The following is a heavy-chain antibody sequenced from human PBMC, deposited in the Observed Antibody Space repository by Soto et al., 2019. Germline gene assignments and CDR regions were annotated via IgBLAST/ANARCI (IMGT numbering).Heavy chain of an antibody. D-gene: IGHD2-15*01. CDR3: AGGCGKYCNHFDS. CDR1: PITSHTSG. V-gene: IGHV3-30*08. Sequence: GGSLRLPCAASPITSHTSGVNWVPQAPHKGQEWVALISSDATTKSYGDSVKRRFTITRDNPNNTLNLQMNSLRAGDTAVCYCAGGCGKYCNHFDSWGRGTLVAVSS. J-gene: IGHJ4*02. CDR2: ISSDATTK.